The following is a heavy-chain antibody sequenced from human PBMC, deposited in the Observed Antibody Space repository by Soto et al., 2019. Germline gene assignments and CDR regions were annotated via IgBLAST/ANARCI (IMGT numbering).Heavy chain of an antibody. V-gene: IGHV3-23*01. CDR3: SKVPFVVVVAAGIWFDP. CDR1: GFTFSSYA. CDR2: ISGSGGST. Sequence: GGSLRLSCAASGFTFSSYAMSWVRQAPGKGLEWGSAISGSGGSTYYADSVKGRFTISRDNSKNTLYLQMNSLRAEDTAVYYCSKVPFVVVVAAGIWFDPWGQGTLVTLSS. J-gene: IGHJ5*02. D-gene: IGHD2-15*01.